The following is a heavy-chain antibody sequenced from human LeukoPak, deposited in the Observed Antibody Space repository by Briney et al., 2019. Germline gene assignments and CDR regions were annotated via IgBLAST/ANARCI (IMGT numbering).Heavy chain of an antibody. Sequence: SETLSLTCAVYRGSFSGYYWSRIREPPGHELEWIGEINHSGSTNYNPSIKSRVTISVDPSKNQLSLKLSSVTVAHPDVCFCLRGPHQLAKYFQHWGQGTLVTVSS. CDR2: INHSGST. D-gene: IGHD2-2*01. CDR3: LRGPHQLAKYFQH. CDR1: RGSFSGYY. J-gene: IGHJ1*01. V-gene: IGHV4-34*01.